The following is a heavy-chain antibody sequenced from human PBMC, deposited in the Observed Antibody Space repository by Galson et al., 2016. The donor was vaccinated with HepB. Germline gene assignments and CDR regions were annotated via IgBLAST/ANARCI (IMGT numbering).Heavy chain of an antibody. J-gene: IGHJ5*02. CDR3: ARHASTSGTTWLHNWFDA. Sequence: SETLSLTCTVSGDSIISRGYYWGWIRQSPGKGLEWIGTISYSGNTYYNPSLKSRVTMSLDTSKNQFSLKMTSVTAADTAVYYCARHASTSGTTWLHNWFDAWGQGTLVAVSS. D-gene: IGHD2-2*01. CDR1: GDSIISRGYY. CDR2: ISYSGNT. V-gene: IGHV4-39*01.